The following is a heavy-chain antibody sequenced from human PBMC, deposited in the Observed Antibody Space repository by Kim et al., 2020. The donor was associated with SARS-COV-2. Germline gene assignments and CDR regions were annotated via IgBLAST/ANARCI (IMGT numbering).Heavy chain of an antibody. CDR3: EG. Sequence: GGSLRLSCVTSGVSFTENDMSWVRQAPGKGLEWVATILRSGGNTYYADSVKGRFTISRDTSRSTLYLQMNSLTADDTALYYCEGGGR. CDR1: GVSFTEND. J-gene: IGHJ2*01. D-gene: IGHD3-16*01. CDR2: ILRSGGNT. V-gene: IGHV3-23*01.